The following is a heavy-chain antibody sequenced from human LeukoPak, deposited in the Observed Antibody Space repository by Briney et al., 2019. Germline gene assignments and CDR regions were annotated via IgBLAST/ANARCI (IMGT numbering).Heavy chain of an antibody. J-gene: IGHJ4*02. CDR2: IKADGSEK. CDR3: ARYCGGGSCFDY. D-gene: IGHD2-15*01. V-gene: IGHV3-7*04. CDR1: GFPFSSRW. Sequence: GGSLRLSCAASGFPFSSRWMSWVRQAPGKGLEWVANIKADGSEKYYVDSVKGRFTVSRDNAKNSLFLQMNSLRAEDTGLYYCARYCGGGSCFDYWGRGTLVTVSS.